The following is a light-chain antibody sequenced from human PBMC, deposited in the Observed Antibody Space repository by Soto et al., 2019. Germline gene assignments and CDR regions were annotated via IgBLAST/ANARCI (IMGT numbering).Light chain of an antibody. Sequence: EIVLTQTPATLSLSPGERATLSCRASQSIASYLTWYQHRPGQAPRLLIYGSFTRATGIPARFSGSGSGTDFTLTISSLQPEDFAVYYCQQRASWPITFGPGTKVDIK. V-gene: IGKV3-11*01. CDR1: QSIASY. J-gene: IGKJ3*01. CDR2: GSF. CDR3: QQRASWPIT.